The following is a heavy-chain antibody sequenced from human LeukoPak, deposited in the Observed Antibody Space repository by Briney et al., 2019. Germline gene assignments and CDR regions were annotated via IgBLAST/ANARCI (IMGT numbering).Heavy chain of an antibody. CDR2: ISGSGGST. J-gene: IGHJ4*02. CDR1: GFTFSSYA. D-gene: IGHD5-12*01. V-gene: IGHV3-23*01. Sequence: GGSLRLSCAASGFTFSSYAMNWVRQAPGKGLEGVSGISGSGGSTYYADSVKGRFTISRDNAKNTLYLQMNSLRADDTAVYYCAKGGPAPHWGQGTLVTVSS. CDR3: AKGGPAPH.